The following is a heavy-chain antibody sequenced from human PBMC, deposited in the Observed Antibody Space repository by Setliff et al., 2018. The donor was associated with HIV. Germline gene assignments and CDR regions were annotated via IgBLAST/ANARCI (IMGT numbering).Heavy chain of an antibody. CDR3: ARDQGFWSGFTYNYYMDV. V-gene: IGHV1-46*01. J-gene: IGHJ6*03. CDR1: GYTFTSYY. CDR2: INPSGGST. Sequence: ASVKVSCKASGYTFTSYYMHWVRQAPGQGLEWMGIINPSGGSTSYAQKFQGRVTMTRDTSTSTVYMELRSLRSDDTAVYYCARDQGFWSGFTYNYYMDVWGKGTTVTVSS. D-gene: IGHD3-3*01.